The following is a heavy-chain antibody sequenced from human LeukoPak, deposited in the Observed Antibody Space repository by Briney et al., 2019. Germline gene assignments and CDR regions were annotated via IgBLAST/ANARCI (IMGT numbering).Heavy chain of an antibody. J-gene: IGHJ5*02. Sequence: ASVKVSCKASGYTFTGYYMHWVRQAPGQGLEWMGWINPNSGGTNYAQKFQGRVTMTRDTSISTAYMELSRLRSDDTAVYYCARADHSSGYLNWFDPWGQGTLVTVSS. CDR3: ARADHSSGYLNWFDP. V-gene: IGHV1-2*02. D-gene: IGHD3-22*01. CDR2: INPNSGGT. CDR1: GYTFTGYY.